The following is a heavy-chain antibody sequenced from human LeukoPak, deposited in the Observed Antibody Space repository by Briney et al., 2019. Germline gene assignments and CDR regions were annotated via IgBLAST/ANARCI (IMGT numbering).Heavy chain of an antibody. J-gene: IGHJ2*01. V-gene: IGHV4-59*01. CDR2: IYYSGST. CDR1: GGSFSGYY. CDR3: SRVYYGSSYDYGSFDL. Sequence: SETLSLTCAVYGGSFSGYYWSWIRQPPGKGLEWIGYIYYSGSTNYNPSLKSRVTISVDTSKNQFSLKLSSVTAADTAVYYCSRVYYGSSYDYGSFDLGGGGPLVTAPS. D-gene: IGHD6-13*01.